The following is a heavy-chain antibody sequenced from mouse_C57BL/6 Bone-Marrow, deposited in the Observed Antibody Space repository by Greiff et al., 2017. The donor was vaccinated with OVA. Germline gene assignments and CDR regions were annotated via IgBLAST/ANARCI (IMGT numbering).Heavy chain of an antibody. J-gene: IGHJ3*01. CDR3: TTQEFIEAY. V-gene: IGHV14-1*01. Sequence: VQLQQSGAELVRPGASVKLSCTASGFNIKDYYMHWVKQRPEQGLEWIGRIDPEDGDTEYAPKFQGKATMTADTSSNTAYLQLRSLTYEYTAVYYGTTQEFIEAYWGKGTVVTVSA. D-gene: IGHD1-1*01. CDR2: IDPEDGDT. CDR1: GFNIKDYY.